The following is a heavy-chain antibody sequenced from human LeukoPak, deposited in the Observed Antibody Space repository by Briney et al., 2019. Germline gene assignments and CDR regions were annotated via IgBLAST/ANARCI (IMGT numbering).Heavy chain of an antibody. Sequence: GGSLRLSCAASGFTFDDYAMHWFRQAPGRGLEWVSLISGDGGSTYYADSVKGRFTISRDNSKNSLYLQMNSLRTEDTALYYCAKDIVPYDFWSGYYYEPSYWGQGTLVTVSS. J-gene: IGHJ4*02. V-gene: IGHV3-43*02. CDR1: GFTFDDYA. D-gene: IGHD3-3*01. CDR2: ISGDGGST. CDR3: AKDIVPYDFWSGYYYEPSY.